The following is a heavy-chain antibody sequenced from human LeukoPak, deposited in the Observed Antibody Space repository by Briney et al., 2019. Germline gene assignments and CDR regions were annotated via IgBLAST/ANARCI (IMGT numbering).Heavy chain of an antibody. D-gene: IGHD3-22*01. V-gene: IGHV3-11*04. CDR2: ISSSGSTI. Sequence: GSLRLSCAASGFTFSDYYMSWIRQAPGKGLERVSYISSSGSTIYYADSVKGRFTISRDNAKNSLYLQMNSLRAEDTAVYYCARDAYYDSSGYLKYWGQGTLVTVSS. CDR1: GFTFSDYY. J-gene: IGHJ4*02. CDR3: ARDAYYDSSGYLKY.